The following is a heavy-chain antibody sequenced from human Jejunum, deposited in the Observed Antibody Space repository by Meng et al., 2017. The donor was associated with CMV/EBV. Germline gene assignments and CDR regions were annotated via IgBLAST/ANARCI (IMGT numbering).Heavy chain of an antibody. CDR1: TYI. CDR2: ITASSRNI. CDR3: AKGAANYGNSSCHRTWFDP. Sequence: TYIMNWVRQAPGKGLEWLSYITASSRNIYYADSVEGRFTISRDNAKNSLYLQLNSLRDDDTAVYYCAKGAANYGNSSCHRTWFDPWGQGTLVTVSS. J-gene: IGHJ5*02. D-gene: IGHD6-6*01. V-gene: IGHV3-21*01.